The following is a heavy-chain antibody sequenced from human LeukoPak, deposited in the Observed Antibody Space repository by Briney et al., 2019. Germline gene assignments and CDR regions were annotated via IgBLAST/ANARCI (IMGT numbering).Heavy chain of an antibody. J-gene: IGHJ4*02. CDR2: IYTSGST. D-gene: IGHD1-26*01. V-gene: IGHV4-4*07. CDR3: ARDRSGSYYFDY. Sequence: RASETLSLTCTVSGGSISSYYWSWIRQPAGKGLEWIGRIYTSGSTYYNPSLKSRVTMSVDTSKSQFSLKLSSVTAADTAVYYCARDRSGSYYFDYWGQGTLVTVSS. CDR1: GGSISSYY.